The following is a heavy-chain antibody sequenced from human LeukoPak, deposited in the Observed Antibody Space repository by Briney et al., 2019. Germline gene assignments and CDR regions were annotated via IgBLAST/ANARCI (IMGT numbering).Heavy chain of an antibody. V-gene: IGHV4-30-2*01. Sequence: SETLSLTCAVSGGSISSDNYSWSWIRQPPGKGLEWIGYIYHSGSTYFNPSLKSRVTISVDRSKNQFSLRLSSVTAADTAVYYCVRLPGATRYNWFDPWGQGTLVTVSS. J-gene: IGHJ5*02. CDR2: IYHSGST. CDR3: VRLPGATRYNWFDP. D-gene: IGHD1-26*01. CDR1: GGSISSDNYS.